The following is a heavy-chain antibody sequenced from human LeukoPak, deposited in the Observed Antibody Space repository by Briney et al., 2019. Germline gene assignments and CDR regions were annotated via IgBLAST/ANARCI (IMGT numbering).Heavy chain of an antibody. J-gene: IGHJ4*02. CDR1: GYTFTGYY. CDR3: ARDQSRDGYNSFDY. CDR2: INPNSGGT. Sequence: ASVKVSCKASGYTFTGYYMHWVRQAPGQGLEWMGWINPNSGGTNYAQKFQGRVTMTRDTSISAAYMELSRLRSDDTAVYYCARDQSRDGYNSFDYWGQGTLVTVSS. D-gene: IGHD5-24*01. V-gene: IGHV1-2*02.